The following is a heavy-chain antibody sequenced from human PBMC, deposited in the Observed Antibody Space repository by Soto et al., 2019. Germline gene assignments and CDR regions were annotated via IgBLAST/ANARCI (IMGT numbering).Heavy chain of an antibody. Sequence: GGSLRLSCAASGFTFSSYWMSWVRQAPGKGLEWVANIKQDGSEKYYVDSVKGRFTISRDNAKNSLYLQMNSLRAEDTAVYYCARRGPGTPFYYYYGMDVWGQGTTVTV. CDR1: GFTFSSYW. CDR3: ARRGPGTPFYYYYGMDV. CDR2: IKQDGSEK. V-gene: IGHV3-7*01. J-gene: IGHJ6*02.